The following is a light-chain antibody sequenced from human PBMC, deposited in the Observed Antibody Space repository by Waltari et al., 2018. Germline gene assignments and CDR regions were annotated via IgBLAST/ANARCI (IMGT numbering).Light chain of an antibody. V-gene: IGLV3-27*01. J-gene: IGLJ3*02. CDR1: VLAKKKH. CDR3: YSAADNNLV. Sequence: SYELTQSSSVSVSPGQTARITCSGDVLAKKKHGRWVQQKPGQAPVVVICKDSERPSGIPGRFSGYSSGSTVTLTISGAQVEDEADYYCYSAADNNLVFGGGTKLTVL. CDR2: KDS.